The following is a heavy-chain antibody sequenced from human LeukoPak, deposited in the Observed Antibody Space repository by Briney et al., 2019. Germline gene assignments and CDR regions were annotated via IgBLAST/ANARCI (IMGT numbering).Heavy chain of an antibody. J-gene: IGHJ3*02. V-gene: IGHV3-48*03. D-gene: IGHD6-19*01. CDR2: ISSSGSTI. CDR3: ARGVRYSSGWYVFDAFDI. Sequence: QSGGSLRLSCAASGFTFSSYEMNWVRQAPGKGLECVSYISSSGSTIYYADSVKGRFTISRDNAKNSLYLQMNSLRAEDTAVYYCARGVRYSSGWYVFDAFDIWGQGTMVTVSS. CDR1: GFTFSSYE.